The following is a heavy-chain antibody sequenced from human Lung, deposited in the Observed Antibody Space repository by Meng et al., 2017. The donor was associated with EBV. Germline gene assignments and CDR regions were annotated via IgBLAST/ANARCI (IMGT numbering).Heavy chain of an antibody. D-gene: IGHD1-1*01. CDR1: GFLFNSYG. CDR3: ATTSGNYACFDF. J-gene: IGHJ4*02. V-gene: IGHV3-30*12. Sequence: GGGWVQPGRSLGLSCAGSGFLFNSYGMHWVRQAPGKGLEWVAVIYPDGSEKYYADSVKGRFTISRDNSKNTLDLQMNSLRVEDTAVYFCATTSGNYACFDFWGQGTLVTVSS. CDR2: IYPDGSEK.